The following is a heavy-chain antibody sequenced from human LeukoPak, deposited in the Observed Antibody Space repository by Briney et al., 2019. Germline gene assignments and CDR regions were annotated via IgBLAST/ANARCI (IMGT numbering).Heavy chain of an antibody. V-gene: IGHV3-30*04. J-gene: IGHJ4*02. CDR2: ISYDGSNK. CDR1: GFTFSSYA. CDR3: ARSSWSFYILHYFDY. Sequence: GGSLRLSCAASGFTFSSYAMHWVRQAPGKGLEWVAVISYDGSNKYYADSVKGRFTISRDNSKNTLYLQMNSLRAEDTALYYCARSSWSFYILHYFDYWGQGTLVTVSS. D-gene: IGHD2/OR15-2a*01.